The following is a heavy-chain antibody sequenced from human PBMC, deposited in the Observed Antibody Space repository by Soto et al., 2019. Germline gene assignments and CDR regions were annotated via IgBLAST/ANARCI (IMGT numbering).Heavy chain of an antibody. D-gene: IGHD3-22*01. CDR2: INAGNGNT. CDR3: AILGTYYFDNSDNYFDF. J-gene: IGHJ4*02. Sequence: GASVKVSCKASGYTLTRYSIHWVRQAPGKRVEWMGWINAGNGNTKFSQKFQGRVTITRDTSASTAYMELRGLRSEDTAVYYCAILGTYYFDNSDNYFDFWGQGTLVTVSS. CDR1: GYTLTRYS. V-gene: IGHV1-3*01.